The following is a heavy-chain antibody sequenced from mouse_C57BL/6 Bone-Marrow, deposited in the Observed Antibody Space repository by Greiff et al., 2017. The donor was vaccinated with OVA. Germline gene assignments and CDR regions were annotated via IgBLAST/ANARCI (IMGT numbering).Heavy chain of an antibody. CDR2: GQGLEWIG. D-gene: IGHD1-1*01. V-gene: IGHV1-87*01. Sequence: VQLQQSGPELARPWASVKISCQAFYTFSRRVHFAIRDTNYWMQWVKLRPGQGLEWIGAIYPGIGDTSYNQKFKGKATLTADKSSSTAYMEVSSLTSEDSAVYYCACHLYYGSSYWYYDVWGTGTTVTVSS. CDR3: SEDSAVYYCACHLYYGSSYWYYDV. CDR1: YTFSRRVH. J-gene: IGHJ1*03.